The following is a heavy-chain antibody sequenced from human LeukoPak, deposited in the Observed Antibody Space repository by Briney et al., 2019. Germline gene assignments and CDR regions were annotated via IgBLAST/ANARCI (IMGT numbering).Heavy chain of an antibody. J-gene: IGHJ3*02. CDR3: ARENYYDSSGYPTSAFDI. CDR1: GYTFTSYD. Sequence: GASVRVSCKASGYTFTSYDISWVRQAPGQGLEWMGWISAYNGNTNYAQKLQGRVTMTTDTSTSTAYMELRSLRSDDTAVYYCARENYYDSSGYPTSAFDIWGQGTMVTVSS. CDR2: ISAYNGNT. D-gene: IGHD3-22*01. V-gene: IGHV1-18*01.